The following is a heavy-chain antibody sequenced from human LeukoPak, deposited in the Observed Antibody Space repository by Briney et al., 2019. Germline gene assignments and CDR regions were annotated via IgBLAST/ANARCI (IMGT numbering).Heavy chain of an antibody. Sequence: ASVKVSCKASAYTFTSYYMHWVRQAPGQGLEWIGIINPSGARTSYAQKFQGRVTMTRDMPPRTVYMELSRLRSEDTAVYYCARDEQGGCSSTRCWAATNWFDPWGQGNLVTVSS. J-gene: IGHJ5*02. CDR1: AYTFTSYY. D-gene: IGHD2-2*01. V-gene: IGHV1-46*01. CDR3: ARDEQGGCSSTRCWAATNWFDP. CDR2: INPSGART.